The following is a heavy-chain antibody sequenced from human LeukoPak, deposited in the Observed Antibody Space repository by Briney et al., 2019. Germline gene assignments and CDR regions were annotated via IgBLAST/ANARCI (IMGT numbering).Heavy chain of an antibody. D-gene: IGHD6-13*01. J-gene: IGHJ4*02. CDR1: GFTFSSYA. Sequence: GGSLRLSCAASGFTFSSYAMSCVRQAPGKGLEWGSAISGSGGSTYYADSVKGRFTISRDNSKNTLYLQMNSLRAEDTAVYYCAKASRTAAGTDYFDYWGQGTLVTVSS. V-gene: IGHV3-23*01. CDR3: AKASRTAAGTDYFDY. CDR2: ISGSGGST.